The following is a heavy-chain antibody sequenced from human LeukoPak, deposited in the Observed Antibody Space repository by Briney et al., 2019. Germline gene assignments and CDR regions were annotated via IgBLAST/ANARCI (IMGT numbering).Heavy chain of an antibody. CDR1: GYTLTELS. CDR3: ATRVGWELLPYYYYGMDV. Sequence: ASVTVSCKASGYTLTELSMHWVRQAPGKGLEWMGGFDPEDGETIYAQKFQGRVTMTEDTSTDTAYMELSSLRSEDTAVYYCATRVGWELLPYYYYGMDVWGQGTTVTVSS. D-gene: IGHD1-26*01. J-gene: IGHJ6*02. V-gene: IGHV1-24*01. CDR2: FDPEDGET.